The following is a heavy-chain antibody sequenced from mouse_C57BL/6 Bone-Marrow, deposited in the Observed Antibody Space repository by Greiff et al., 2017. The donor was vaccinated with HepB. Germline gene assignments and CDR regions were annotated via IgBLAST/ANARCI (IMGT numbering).Heavy chain of an antibody. V-gene: IGHV8-8*01. CDR2: IWWDDDK. Sequence: QVTLKESGPGILQPSQTLSLTCSFSGFSLSTFGMGVGWIRQPSGKGLEWLAHIWWDDDKYYNPALKSRLTISKDTSKNQVFLKIANVDTADTATYYCARIEPSITTVVATDWYFDVWGTGTTVTVSS. D-gene: IGHD1-1*01. CDR1: GFSLSTFGMG. CDR3: ARIEPSITTVVATDWYFDV. J-gene: IGHJ1*03.